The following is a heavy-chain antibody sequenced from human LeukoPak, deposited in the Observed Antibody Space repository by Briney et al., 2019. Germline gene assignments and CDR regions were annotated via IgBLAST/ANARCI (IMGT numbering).Heavy chain of an antibody. D-gene: IGHD2-2*01. CDR2: ISSSSSYI. Sequence: GGSLRLSCAASGFTFSSYSMNWVHQAPGKGLEWVSSISSSSSYIYYADPVKGRFTISRDNAKNSLYLQMNSLRAEDTAVYYCARDQGPGSCSSTSCYWQIDYWGQGTLVTVSS. CDR1: GFTFSSYS. J-gene: IGHJ4*02. V-gene: IGHV3-21*01. CDR3: ARDQGPGSCSSTSCYWQIDY.